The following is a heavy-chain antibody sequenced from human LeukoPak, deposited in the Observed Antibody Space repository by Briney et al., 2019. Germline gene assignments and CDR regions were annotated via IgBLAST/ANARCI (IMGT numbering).Heavy chain of an antibody. J-gene: IGHJ3*02. CDR3: ARSDHNSWNAFDI. D-gene: IGHD1-26*01. Sequence: ASVKVSCKASGYTFISYVMTWVRQATGQGLEWMGWINPNNGNLGYAQKFQGRVTITRNTPISTAYMELSSLTSEDTAVYYCARSDHNSWNAFDIWGQGTMVTVSS. V-gene: IGHV1-8*03. CDR1: GYTFISYV. CDR2: INPNNGNL.